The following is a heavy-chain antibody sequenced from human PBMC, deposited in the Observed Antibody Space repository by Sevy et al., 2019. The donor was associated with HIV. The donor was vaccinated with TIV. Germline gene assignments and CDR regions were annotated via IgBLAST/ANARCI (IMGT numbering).Heavy chain of an antibody. CDR1: GFTFSIYA. V-gene: IGHV3-30*18. D-gene: IGHD3-10*01. CDR3: AKDHNLWSEGGFLHH. CDR2: ISYDGNNK. J-gene: IGHJ1*01. Sequence: GGSLRLSCAASGFTFSIYAIHWVRQAPGKGLEWVAVISYDGNNKYYADSVQGRFTVSRDNSKNTLYVQMNSLRAEDTAVYYCAKDHNLWSEGGFLHHWGQGTLVTVSS.